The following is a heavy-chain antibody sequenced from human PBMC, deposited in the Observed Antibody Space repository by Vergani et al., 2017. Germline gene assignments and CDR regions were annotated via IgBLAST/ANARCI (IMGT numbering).Heavy chain of an antibody. J-gene: IGHJ4*02. V-gene: IGHV4-39*01. CDR3: ASPNGFPPYYYDSSG. Sequence: QLQLQESGPGLVKPSETLSLTCTVSGGSISSSSYYWGWIRQPPGKGLEWIGSIYYSGSTYYNPSLKSRVTISVDTSKNQFSLKLSSVTAADTAVYYCASPNGFPPYYYDSSGWGQGTLVTVSS. D-gene: IGHD3-22*01. CDR1: GGSISSSSYY. CDR2: IYYSGST.